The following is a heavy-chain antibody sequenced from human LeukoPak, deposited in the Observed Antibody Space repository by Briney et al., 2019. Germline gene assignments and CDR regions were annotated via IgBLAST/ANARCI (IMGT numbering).Heavy chain of an antibody. CDR1: AFTFNTYW. CDR3: ARDTSPRIAAIYYDAFDI. D-gene: IGHD6-13*01. CDR2: INGDESST. J-gene: IGHJ3*02. Sequence: GGSLRLSCAASAFTFNTYWMHWVRQVPGRGLEWVSRINGDESSTNYADSVKGRFTISRDNAKNSLYLEMSSLRGEDTALYYCARDTSPRIAAIYYDAFDIWGQGTMVTVSS. V-gene: IGHV3-74*01.